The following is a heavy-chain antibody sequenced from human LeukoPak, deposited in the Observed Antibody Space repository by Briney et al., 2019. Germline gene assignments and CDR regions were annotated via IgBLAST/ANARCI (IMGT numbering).Heavy chain of an antibody. CDR1: GLTVSNHW. CDR2: IREEGGQE. Sequence: GGSLRLSCVASGLTVSNHWMSWVRQAPGKGLEWVANIREEGGQEYYVDSVKGRFTISKNSAKNSLYLQMNTLRVEDTAMYYCASLDTAKQPLANHWGQGTLVTVSS. D-gene: IGHD5-18*01. J-gene: IGHJ5*02. CDR3: ASLDTAKQPLANH. V-gene: IGHV3-7*03.